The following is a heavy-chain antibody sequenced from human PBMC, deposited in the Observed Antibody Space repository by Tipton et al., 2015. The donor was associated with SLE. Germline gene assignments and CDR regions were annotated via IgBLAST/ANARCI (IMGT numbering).Heavy chain of an antibody. CDR1: GGSISSGGYY. CDR3: AREAHCYDSGGTLTGS. CDR2: IYYSGST. V-gene: IGHV4-31*03. D-gene: IGHD3-22*01. Sequence: TLSLTCTVSGGSISSGGYYWSWIRQHPGKGLEWIGYIYYSGSTYYNPSLKSRVTISVDTSKNQFSLKLSSVTAADTAVYYCAREAHCYDSGGTLTGSWGQGTLVTVPS. J-gene: IGHJ5*02.